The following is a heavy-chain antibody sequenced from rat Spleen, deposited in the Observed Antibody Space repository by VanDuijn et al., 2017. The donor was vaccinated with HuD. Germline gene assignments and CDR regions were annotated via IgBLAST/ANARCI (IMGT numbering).Heavy chain of an antibody. CDR3: ARANWAGPDY. V-gene: IGHV2-30*01. J-gene: IGHJ2*01. CDR1: GFSLTSYN. CDR2: IWTGGRT. D-gene: IGHD5-1*01. Sequence: QVQLKESGPGLVQPSQTLSLTCTVSGFSLTSYNVHWVRQPTGKGLAWMGVIWTGGRTEYNSALKSRLSISRDTSKSQVFLKMNSLQTEDIATYYCARANWAGPDYWGQGVMVTVSS.